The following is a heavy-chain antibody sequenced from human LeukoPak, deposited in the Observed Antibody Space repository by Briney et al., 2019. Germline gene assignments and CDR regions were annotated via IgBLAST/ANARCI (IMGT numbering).Heavy chain of an antibody. J-gene: IGHJ3*02. Sequence: NHGESLKISCKASGYRFTNCWIGWVRQIPGKGLEWMGVIYPDDSDTTYSPPFQCQVTISADKSISTAYLQWSSLKASDTAMYYCASAGDSSGYYYFSAFDIWGQGTMVTVSS. V-gene: IGHV5-51*01. CDR2: IYPDDSDT. CDR1: GYRFTNCW. D-gene: IGHD3-22*01. CDR3: ASAGDSSGYYYFSAFDI.